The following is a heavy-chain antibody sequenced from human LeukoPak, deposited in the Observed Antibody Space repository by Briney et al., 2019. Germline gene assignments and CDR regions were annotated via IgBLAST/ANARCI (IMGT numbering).Heavy chain of an antibody. Sequence: PGGSLRLSCVASGFTFSNYAMIWVRQAPGKGLEWASATSATGGSTYYADSVKGRFTISRDNSKKTLYLQMNSLTVEDTAVYYCARGGLDWLLYSQFDYWGQGTLVTASS. D-gene: IGHD3-9*01. CDR3: ARGGLDWLLYSQFDY. CDR2: TSATGGST. V-gene: IGHV3-23*01. J-gene: IGHJ4*02. CDR1: GFTFSNYA.